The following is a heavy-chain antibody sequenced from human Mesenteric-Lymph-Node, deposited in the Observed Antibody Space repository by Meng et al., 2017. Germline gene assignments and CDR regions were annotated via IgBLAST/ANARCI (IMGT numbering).Heavy chain of an antibody. Sequence: ASVKVSCKASGYTFTSYYMHWVRQAPGQGLEWMGIINPSGGSTSYSQKFQGRVTMTRDTSTSTVYMELSSLRSEDTAVYYCAKGYCSSTSCRRWCDPWGQGTLVTVSS. J-gene: IGHJ5*02. V-gene: IGHV1-46*01. CDR3: AKGYCSSTSCRRWCDP. CDR2: INPSGGST. D-gene: IGHD2-2*01. CDR1: GYTFTSYY.